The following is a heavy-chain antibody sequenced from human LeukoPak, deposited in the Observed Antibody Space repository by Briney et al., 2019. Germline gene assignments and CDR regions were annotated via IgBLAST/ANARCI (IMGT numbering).Heavy chain of an antibody. CDR1: HGSISSYY. V-gene: IGHV4-59*01. CDR3: ARGRITIFGVVTPHFDY. Sequence: PSETLSLTCTVSHGSISSYYWSWIRQPPGKGLEWIAYIHDSANTNYNPSLKSRVTISVDTSKNQFSLKLSSVTAADTAAYYCARGRITIFGVVTPHFDYWGQGNLVTVSS. D-gene: IGHD3-3*01. CDR2: IHDSANT. J-gene: IGHJ4*02.